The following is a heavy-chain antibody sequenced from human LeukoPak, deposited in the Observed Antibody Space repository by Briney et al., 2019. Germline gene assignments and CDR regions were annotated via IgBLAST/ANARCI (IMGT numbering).Heavy chain of an antibody. V-gene: IGHV4-39*07. CDR2: IYYSGHT. Sequence: SETLSLTCAVSGGSISSSYYYWGWIRQPPGKGLEWIGSIYYSGHTYYNPSLKSRITMSVDRSKNQFSLQLTSVTAADTAVYYCARGFRILGSSGWYRWFDPWGQGTLVTVSS. J-gene: IGHJ5*02. D-gene: IGHD6-19*01. CDR3: ARGFRILGSSGWYRWFDP. CDR1: GGSISSSYYY.